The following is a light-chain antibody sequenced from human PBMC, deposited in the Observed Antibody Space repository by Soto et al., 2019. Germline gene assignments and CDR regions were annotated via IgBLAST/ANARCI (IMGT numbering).Light chain of an antibody. Sequence: ELVLTQSPGTLSLSPGERATRSCRASQSVTSHLAWYQQRPGQAPRLLIYGASSRATGIPDRFSGSGSGTDFTLTISRLEPEDFAVYYCQKYGRSPYTFGQGTKLDIK. V-gene: IGKV3-20*01. CDR2: GAS. CDR1: QSVTSH. CDR3: QKYGRSPYT. J-gene: IGKJ2*01.